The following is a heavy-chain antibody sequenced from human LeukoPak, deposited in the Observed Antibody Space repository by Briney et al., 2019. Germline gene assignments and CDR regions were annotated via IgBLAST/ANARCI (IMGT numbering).Heavy chain of an antibody. CDR1: GGPFSGYY. Sequence: SETLSLTCAVYGGPFSGYYWSWIRQPPGKGLEWIGEINHSGSTNYNPSLKSRVTISVDTSKNQFSLKLSSVTAADTAVYYCARLKRITIFGAAYYYYMDVWGKGTTVTVSS. CDR3: ARLKRITIFGAAYYYYMDV. V-gene: IGHV4-34*01. J-gene: IGHJ6*03. CDR2: INHSGST. D-gene: IGHD3-3*01.